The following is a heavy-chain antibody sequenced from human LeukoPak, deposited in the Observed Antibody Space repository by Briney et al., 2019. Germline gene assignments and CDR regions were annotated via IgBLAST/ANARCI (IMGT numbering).Heavy chain of an antibody. J-gene: IGHJ4*02. Sequence: GGSLRLSCAASGFTFSSYAMSWVRQAPGKGLEWVSAISGSGGYTSYADSVKGRFTISRDNSKNMLYLQMNSLRAEDTAVYYCARDLSSSSWRPYSFDYWGQGTLVTVSS. CDR3: ARDLSSSSWRPYSFDY. D-gene: IGHD6-6*01. CDR2: ISGSGGYT. V-gene: IGHV3-23*01. CDR1: GFTFSSYA.